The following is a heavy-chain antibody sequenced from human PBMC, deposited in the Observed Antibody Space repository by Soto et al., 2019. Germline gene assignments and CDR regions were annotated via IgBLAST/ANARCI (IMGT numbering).Heavy chain of an antibody. V-gene: IGHV1-69*13. CDR3: ARDFSSGHYGMDV. CDR1: GGTFSSYA. CDR2: ITPIFGTA. D-gene: IGHD3-3*01. Sequence: SVKVSCKASGGTFSSYAISWVRQAPGQGLEWMGGITPIFGTANYAQKFQGRVTITADESTSTAYMELSSLRSEDTAVYYCARDFSSGHYGMDVWGQGTTVTVSS. J-gene: IGHJ6*02.